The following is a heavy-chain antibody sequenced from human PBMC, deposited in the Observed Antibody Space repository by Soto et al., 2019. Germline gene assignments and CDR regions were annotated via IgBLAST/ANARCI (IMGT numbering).Heavy chain of an antibody. J-gene: IGHJ4*02. V-gene: IGHV1-18*04. Sequence: QVQLVQSGGEVRKPGASVKVSCKASAYSFTNYGISWVRQAPGQGLEWLGWSSTYKRNTNSAPRLQGRLTMNTDTSRSTAYMELRRLTSDDTAVYYGASYERDACIVGDCFDFDYWGQGTLVTVSS. CDR1: AYSFTNYG. CDR3: ASYERDACIVGDCFDFDY. D-gene: IGHD2-21*02. CDR2: SSTYKRNT.